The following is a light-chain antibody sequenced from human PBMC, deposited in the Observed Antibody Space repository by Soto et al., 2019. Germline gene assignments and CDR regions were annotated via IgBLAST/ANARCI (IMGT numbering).Light chain of an antibody. J-gene: IGKJ1*01. CDR3: QQYGSSSWT. V-gene: IGKV3-20*01. CDR2: GAS. Sequence: PGERATLSCWASQSVSNNYLAWYQQKPGQAPRLFIYGASSRATGIPDRFSGSGSGTDFTLTINRLEPEDFAVYFCQQYGSSSWTFGQGTKVEIK. CDR1: QSVSNNY.